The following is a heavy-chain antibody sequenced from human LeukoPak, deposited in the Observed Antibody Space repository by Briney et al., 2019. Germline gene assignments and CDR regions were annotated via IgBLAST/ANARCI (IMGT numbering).Heavy chain of an antibody. J-gene: IGHJ6*03. CDR1: GFTFSDYY. CDR3: ARGINGYYYYMDV. CDR2: INSDGSST. D-gene: IGHD2-8*01. V-gene: IGHV3-74*01. Sequence: GGSLRLSCAASGFTFSDYYMSWVRQAPGKGLVWVSRINSDGSSTSYADSVKGRFTISRDNAKNTLYLQMNSLRAEDTAVYYCARGINGYYYYMDVWGKGTTVTVSS.